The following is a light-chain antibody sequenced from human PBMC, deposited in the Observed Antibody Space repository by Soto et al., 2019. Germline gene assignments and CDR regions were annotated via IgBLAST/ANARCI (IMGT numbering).Light chain of an antibody. V-gene: IGLV2-14*01. J-gene: IGLJ1*01. Sequence: QSVLTQPRSVSGSPGQSVTISCTGTSSDVGGYNFVTWYQQHPGKAPKLIICNVSERPSGVSNRFSGSKSGNTASLTIAGLQAEDEADYYCNSYTSSRTYVFGTGTKVTGL. CDR1: SSDVGGYNF. CDR2: NVS. CDR3: NSYTSSRTYV.